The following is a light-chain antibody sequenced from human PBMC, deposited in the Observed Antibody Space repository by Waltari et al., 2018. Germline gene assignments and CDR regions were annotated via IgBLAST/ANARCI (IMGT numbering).Light chain of an antibody. CDR3: QQSYRTPPLT. V-gene: IGKV1-39*01. CDR1: KNISGY. CDR2: DTS. Sequence: RACKNISGYLNWYQQKAGRAAQDLIYDTSSLQSGVPSRLSGSRYATDFTLTITSMQPEDFATSYCQQSYRTPPLTFGGGTKVEIK. J-gene: IGKJ4*01.